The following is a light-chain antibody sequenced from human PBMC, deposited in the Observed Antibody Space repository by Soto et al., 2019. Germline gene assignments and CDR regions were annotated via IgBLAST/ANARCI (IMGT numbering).Light chain of an antibody. V-gene: IGLV2-14*01. CDR2: EVS. CDR3: AAWDDSLSGWV. J-gene: IGLJ3*02. Sequence: QSALIQPASVSASPGQSITISCTGTSRDVGSYNYVSWYQVVPGKAPKLIIFEVSTRPSGVPDRFSGSKSGNAASLVISGLQPEDEADYYCAAWDDSLSGWVFGGGTKLTVL. CDR1: SRDVGSYNY.